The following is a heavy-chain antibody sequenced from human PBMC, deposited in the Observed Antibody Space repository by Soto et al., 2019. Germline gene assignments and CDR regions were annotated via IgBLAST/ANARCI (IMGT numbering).Heavy chain of an antibody. CDR3: ARALVAAAGHYYYYGMDV. Sequence: ASVKVSCKASGYSFTGYSMHWVRQAPGQGLEWMGWINPNSGGTNYAQKFQGWVTMTRDTSISTAYMELSRLRSDDTAVYYCARALVAAAGHYYYYGMDVWGQGTTVTVSS. J-gene: IGHJ6*02. CDR2: INPNSGGT. V-gene: IGHV1-2*04. CDR1: GYSFTGYS. D-gene: IGHD6-13*01.